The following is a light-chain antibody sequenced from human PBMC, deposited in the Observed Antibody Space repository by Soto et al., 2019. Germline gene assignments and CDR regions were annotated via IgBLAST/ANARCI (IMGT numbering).Light chain of an antibody. CDR2: DAS. V-gene: IGKV1-33*01. CDR1: QDISNY. Sequence: DIQMTQSPSSLSASVRDRVTITCQASQDISNYLNWYQHKPGKAPKLLICDASNLEPGVPSRFSGSRSGTDFTFTISSLQHEDIATYYCQQYANLPFTFGPGTKVDIK. CDR3: QQYANLPFT. J-gene: IGKJ3*01.